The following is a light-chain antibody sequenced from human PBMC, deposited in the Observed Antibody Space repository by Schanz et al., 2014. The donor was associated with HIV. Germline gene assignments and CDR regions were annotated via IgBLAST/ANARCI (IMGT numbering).Light chain of an antibody. CDR3: QSYDSSLSGVL. V-gene: IGLV1-40*01. J-gene: IGLJ2*01. CDR2: ANT. CDR1: RSNIGAGYD. Sequence: QSVLTQPPSVSGAPGQRVTISCTGSRSNIGAGYDVHWYQQLPGAAPKLLIYANTNRPSGVPDRFSGSKSGTSVSLAITDLQAEDEADYYCQSYDSSLSGVLFGGGTKLTVL.